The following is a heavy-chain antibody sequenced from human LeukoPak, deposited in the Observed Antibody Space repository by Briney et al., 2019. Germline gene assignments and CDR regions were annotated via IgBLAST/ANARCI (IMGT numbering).Heavy chain of an antibody. CDR2: INWNGGST. D-gene: IGHD3-10*01. J-gene: IGHJ4*02. CDR3: ARGGDLGFGEVTFDY. V-gene: IGHV3-20*04. Sequence: PGGSLRLSCAASGFTFDDYGVSWVRQGSGKGLEWVSSINWNGGSTGYTDSVKGRFTISRDNAKNSLYLHMNSLRAEDTALYYCARGGDLGFGEVTFDYWGQGTLVTVSS. CDR1: GFTFDDYG.